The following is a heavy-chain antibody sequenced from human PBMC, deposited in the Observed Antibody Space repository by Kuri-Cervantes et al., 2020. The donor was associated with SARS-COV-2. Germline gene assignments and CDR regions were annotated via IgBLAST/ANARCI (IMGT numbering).Heavy chain of an antibody. V-gene: IGHV3-74*01. CDR2: TNSDGIST. CDR1: GFPFRSYW. CDR3: ARGGVVTDDWYFDL. Sequence: GGSLRLSCAASGFPFRSYWMHWVRQAPGKGLVWVSRTNSDGISTSYADSVTGRFTISRDNAKKTLYLQLNSLGAEGTSVYYCARGGVVTDDWYFDLWGRGTLVTVSS. J-gene: IGHJ2*01. D-gene: IGHD2-21*02.